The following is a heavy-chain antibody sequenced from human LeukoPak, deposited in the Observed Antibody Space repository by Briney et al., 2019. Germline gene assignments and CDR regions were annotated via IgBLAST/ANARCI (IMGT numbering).Heavy chain of an antibody. Sequence: PSETLSLTCTVSGGSISSYYWSWIRQPAGKGLEWIGRIYTSGSTNYNPSLKSRVTMSVDTSKNQFSLKLSSVTAADTAVYYCARDFFSIAAAGYYYYYYMDVWGEGTTVTVSS. CDR1: GGSISSYY. V-gene: IGHV4-4*07. CDR3: ARDFFSIAAAGYYYYYYMDV. J-gene: IGHJ6*03. D-gene: IGHD6-13*01. CDR2: IYTSGST.